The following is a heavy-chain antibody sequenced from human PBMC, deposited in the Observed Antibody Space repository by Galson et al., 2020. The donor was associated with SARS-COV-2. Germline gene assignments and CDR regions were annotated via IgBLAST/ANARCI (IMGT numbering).Heavy chain of an antibody. J-gene: IGHJ4*02. CDR2: IIPTSGAT. CDR1: GYTFTGYY. V-gene: IGHV1-2*02. Sequence: ASVKVSCKASGYTFTGYYIHWVRQAPGQGLEWMGWIIPTSGATHYAQRFQGRVTMTGDTSMTTVYMELSSLRSDDTAVYYCARDPENFLTFDYWGQGTLVTVSS. CDR3: ARDPENFLTFDY. D-gene: IGHD2-21*02.